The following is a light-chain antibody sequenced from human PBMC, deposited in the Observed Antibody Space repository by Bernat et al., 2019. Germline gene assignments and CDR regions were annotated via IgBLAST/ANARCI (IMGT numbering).Light chain of an antibody. V-gene: IGLV2-23*02. Sequence: QSALTQPASVSGSPGQSITISCTGTSSDVGSYNLVSWYQQHPGKAPKLMIYEVSKRPSGVSNRFSGSKSGNTASLTISGLQAEDEADYYCCSYAGSRWVFGGGTTLTVL. CDR2: EVS. J-gene: IGLJ3*02. CDR1: SSDVGSYNL. CDR3: CSYAGSRWV.